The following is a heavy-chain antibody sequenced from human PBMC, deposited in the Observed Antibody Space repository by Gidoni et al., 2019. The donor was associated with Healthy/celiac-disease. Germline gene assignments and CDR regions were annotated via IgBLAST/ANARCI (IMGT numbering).Heavy chain of an antibody. D-gene: IGHD4-17*01. CDR3: ARDFYRYATVVTFDY. J-gene: IGHJ4*02. V-gene: IGHV3-30-3*01. Sequence: QVQLVESGGGVAQPGRSLRLSCSASGFPFSRYAMHWVRQAPGKGLEWVAVISYDGSNKYYADSVKGRFTISRDNSKNTLYLQMNSLRAEDTAVYYCARDFYRYATVVTFDYWGQGTLVTVSS. CDR1: GFPFSRYA. CDR2: ISYDGSNK.